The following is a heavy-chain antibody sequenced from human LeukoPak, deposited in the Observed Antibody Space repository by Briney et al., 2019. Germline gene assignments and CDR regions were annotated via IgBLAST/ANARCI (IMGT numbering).Heavy chain of an antibody. D-gene: IGHD3-10*01. CDR2: IYTDGSS. Sequence: SETLSLTCTVSGGSVGSDNSYWNWIRQPAGKGLEWIARIYTDGSSTYNPSLKSRVTILVDTSKNQFSLRLSSMTAADTAVYYCARGYYYRTWGQGTLVTVSS. CDR3: ARGYYYRT. J-gene: IGHJ4*02. V-gene: IGHV4-61*02. CDR1: GGSVGSDNSY.